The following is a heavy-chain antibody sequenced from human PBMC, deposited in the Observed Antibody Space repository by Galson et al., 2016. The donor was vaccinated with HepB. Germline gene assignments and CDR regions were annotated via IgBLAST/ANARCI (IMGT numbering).Heavy chain of an antibody. CDR3: ATDTSRDDDQ. J-gene: IGHJ5*02. CDR2: INSDDSSA. V-gene: IGHV3-74*01. D-gene: IGHD1-1*01. Sequence: SLRLSCAASGLTFSRYWMHWVRQAPGKGLVWVSRINSDDSSASYADSVKGRFTISRDNAKNSLYLQMNSLRAEDTAIYYCATDTSRDDDQWGQGTLVTVSS. CDR1: GLTFSRYW.